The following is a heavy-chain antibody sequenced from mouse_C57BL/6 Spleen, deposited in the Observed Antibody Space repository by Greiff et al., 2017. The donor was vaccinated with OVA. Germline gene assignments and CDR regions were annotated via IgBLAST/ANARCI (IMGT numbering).Heavy chain of an antibody. D-gene: IGHD2-1*01. V-gene: IGHV1-55*01. CDR2: IYPGSGST. CDR1: GYTFTSYW. CDR3: AREMIYYGNSGYAMDY. Sequence: QVQLQQSGAELVKPGASVKMSCKASGYTFTSYWITWVKQRPGQGLEWIGDIYPGSGSTNYNEKFKSKATLTVDTSSSTAYMQLSSLTSEDSAVYYCAREMIYYGNSGYAMDYWGQGTSVTVSS. J-gene: IGHJ4*01.